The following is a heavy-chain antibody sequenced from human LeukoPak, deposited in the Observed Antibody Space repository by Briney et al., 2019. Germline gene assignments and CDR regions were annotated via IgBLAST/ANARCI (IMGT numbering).Heavy chain of an antibody. CDR1: GYSISSGYY. V-gene: IGHV4-38-2*02. J-gene: IGHJ5*02. CDR2: IYHSGST. D-gene: IGHD3/OR15-3a*01. Sequence: SETLSLTCTVSGYSISSGYYWGWIRQPPGKGLEWIGSIYHSGSTYYNPSLKSRVTISVDTSKNQFSLKLSSVTAADTAVYYCARDWTGTGWFDPWGQGTLVTVSS. CDR3: ARDWTGTGWFDP.